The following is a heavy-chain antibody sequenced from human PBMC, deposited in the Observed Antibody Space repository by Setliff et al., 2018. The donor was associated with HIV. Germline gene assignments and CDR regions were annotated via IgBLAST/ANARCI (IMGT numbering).Heavy chain of an antibody. D-gene: IGHD1-1*01. Sequence: PSLTCTVSGDFVSSSYWGWIRQPPGKGLESIGSIYYSGSTYYKPSLKSRVTISVDTSKNQFSLKLSSVTAADTAVYYCARQGQLGSEWGQGTLVTV. CDR3: ARQGQLGSE. CDR2: IYYSGST. V-gene: IGHV4-39*01. J-gene: IGHJ4*02. CDR1: GDFVSSSY.